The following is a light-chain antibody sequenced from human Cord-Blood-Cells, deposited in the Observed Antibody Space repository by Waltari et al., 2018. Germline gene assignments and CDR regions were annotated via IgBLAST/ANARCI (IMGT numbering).Light chain of an antibody. Sequence: QSVLTQPPSVSGAPGQRVTISCTGSSPNIGAGYDVHWYQQLPGTAPKLLIYGTGDRPAWVPDRFSGSKSGTSASLAITGLQAEDEADYYCQSYDSSLSVYVFGTGTKVTVL. CDR3: QSYDSSLSVYV. CDR2: GTG. CDR1: SPNIGAGYD. J-gene: IGLJ1*01. V-gene: IGLV1-40*01.